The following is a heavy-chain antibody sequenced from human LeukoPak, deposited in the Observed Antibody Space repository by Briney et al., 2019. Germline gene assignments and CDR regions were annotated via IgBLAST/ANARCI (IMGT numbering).Heavy chain of an antibody. V-gene: IGHV5-51*01. D-gene: IGHD3-22*01. J-gene: IGHJ4*02. Sequence: GESLKISCKGSGYSFTSYWIGWVRQMPGKGLEWMGIIYPGDSDTRYSPSFKGQVTISADKSISTAYLQWSSLKASDTAMYYCARLEEADYDSSGFPRYWGQGTLVTVSS. CDR2: IYPGDSDT. CDR1: GYSFTSYW. CDR3: ARLEEADYDSSGFPRY.